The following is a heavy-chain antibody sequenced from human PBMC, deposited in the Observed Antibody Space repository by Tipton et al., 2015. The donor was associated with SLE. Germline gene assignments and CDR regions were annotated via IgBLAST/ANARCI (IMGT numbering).Heavy chain of an antibody. CDR3: VRGLWDPGDY. V-gene: IGHV3-74*01. J-gene: IGHJ4*02. CDR2: INSDESSK. D-gene: IGHD1-26*01. Sequence: SLRLSCAASGFTFSDYWMHWVRQAPGKGLGWVSRINSDESSKSYADSVKGRFTISRDNAKNTLKLQMNSLRAEDKAVYYCVRGLWDPGDYWGQGTLVTVSS. CDR1: GFTFSDYW.